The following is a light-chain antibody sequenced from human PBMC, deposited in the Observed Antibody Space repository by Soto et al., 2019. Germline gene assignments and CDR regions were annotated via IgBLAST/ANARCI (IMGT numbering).Light chain of an antibody. J-gene: IGKJ1*01. V-gene: IGKV3-20*01. CDR1: QSVGSSH. CDR2: GAS. Sequence: EIVLTQSPGTLSLSPGERATLSCRASQSVGSSHLAWYQQKPGQAPRLLIYGASSRATGIPDRFGGSGSGTDFTLTISRLEPEDFAVYYCQQYGSAPWTFGQGTKVDIK. CDR3: QQYGSAPWT.